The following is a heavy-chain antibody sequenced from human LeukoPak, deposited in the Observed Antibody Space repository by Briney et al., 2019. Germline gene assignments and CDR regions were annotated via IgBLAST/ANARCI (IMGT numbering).Heavy chain of an antibody. D-gene: IGHD1-26*01. V-gene: IGHV4-39*07. CDR2: IYYSGST. J-gene: IGHJ5*02. CDR3: ARDAGSGSYFSDH. CDR1: GGSISSSSYY. Sequence: SETLSLTCTVSGGSISSSSYYWGWIRQPPGKGLEWIGSIYYSGSTYYNPSLKSRVTISVDTSKNQFSLKLTSVTAADTAVYYCARDAGSGSYFSDHWGQGTLVTVSS.